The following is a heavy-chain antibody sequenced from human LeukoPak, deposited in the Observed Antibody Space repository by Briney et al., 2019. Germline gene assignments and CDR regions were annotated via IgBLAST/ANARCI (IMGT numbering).Heavy chain of an antibody. CDR1: GYTFTGYY. CDR3: ARLSRDSSGYFDY. CDR2: INPNSGGT. Sequence: ASVKVSCKASGYTFTGYYMHWVRQAHGQGLEWMGWINPNSGGTNYAQKFQGRVTMTRDTSISTAYLQWSSLKASDTAMYYCARLSRDSSGYFDYWGQGTLVTVSS. J-gene: IGHJ4*02. V-gene: IGHV1-2*02. D-gene: IGHD3-22*01.